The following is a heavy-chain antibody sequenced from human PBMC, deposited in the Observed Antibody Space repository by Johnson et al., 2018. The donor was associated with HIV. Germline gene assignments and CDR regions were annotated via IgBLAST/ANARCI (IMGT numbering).Heavy chain of an antibody. V-gene: IGHV3-20*04. CDR3: ASAYSYGALDI. J-gene: IGHJ3*02. Sequence: VQLVESGGGVVRPGGSLRLSCAASGFIFDDYGMRWVRQAPGKGLEWVSGINWDGGSTGYADSVKGRFTISRYTSKNTLYLQMKSLRAEDTALYYCASAYSYGALDIWGQGTMVTVSS. CDR1: GFIFDDYG. D-gene: IGHD1-26*01. CDR2: INWDGGST.